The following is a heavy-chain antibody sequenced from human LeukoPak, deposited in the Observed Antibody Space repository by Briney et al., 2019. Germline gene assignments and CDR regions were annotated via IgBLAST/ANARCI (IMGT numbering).Heavy chain of an antibody. Sequence: SVKVSCKASGGTFSSYAISWVRQAPGQGLEWMGGIIPIFGTANYAQKSQGRVTITADESTSTAYMELSSLRSEDTAVYYCAYRSDDFWSGYYTGTDAFDIWGQGTMVTVSS. CDR1: GGTFSSYA. J-gene: IGHJ3*02. CDR2: IIPIFGTA. V-gene: IGHV1-69*13. D-gene: IGHD3-3*01. CDR3: AYRSDDFWSGYYTGTDAFDI.